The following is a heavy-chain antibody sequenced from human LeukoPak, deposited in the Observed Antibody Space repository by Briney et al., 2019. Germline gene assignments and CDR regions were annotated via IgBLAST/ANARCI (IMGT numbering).Heavy chain of an antibody. CDR2: IKQDGSGK. Sequence: GGSLRLSCAASGFTFSSYWMSWVRQAPGKGLEWVANIKQDGSGKYYVDSVKGRFTISRDNAKNSLYLQMNSLRAEDTAVYYCARDSDEATGMYYFDYWGQGTLVTVSS. V-gene: IGHV3-7*01. J-gene: IGHJ4*02. CDR3: ARDSDEATGMYYFDY. CDR1: GFTFSSYW. D-gene: IGHD1-26*01.